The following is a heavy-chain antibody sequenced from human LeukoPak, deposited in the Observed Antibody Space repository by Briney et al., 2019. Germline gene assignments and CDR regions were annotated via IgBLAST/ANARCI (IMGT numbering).Heavy chain of an antibody. V-gene: IGHV1-18*01. CDR2: VSGNNGKT. CDR3: ARDFYHSGTNWYDVFDV. J-gene: IGHJ3*01. CDR1: GYTFTTYG. D-gene: IGHD1-1*01. Sequence: GASVKVSCKGSGYTFTTYGISWVRQAPGQGLEWMGWVSGNNGKTNYAQKLQGRVTMTTDTATNTAYMEQRSLKSDDTHVYYCARDFYHSGTNWYDVFDVWAGGQWSPSLQ.